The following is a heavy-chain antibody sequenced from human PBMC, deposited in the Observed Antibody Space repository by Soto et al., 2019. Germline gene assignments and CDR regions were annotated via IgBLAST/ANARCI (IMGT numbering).Heavy chain of an antibody. J-gene: IGHJ4*02. D-gene: IGHD6-13*01. CDR2: ISYDGSNK. V-gene: IGHV3-30-3*01. CDR1: GFTFSSYA. CDR3: ARGRWYLVGY. Sequence: GGSLRLSCAASGFTFSSYAMHWVRQAPGKGLEWVAVISYDGSNKYYADSVKGRFTISRDNSKNTLYLQMNSLRAEDTAVYYCARGRWYLVGYWGQGTLVTVSS.